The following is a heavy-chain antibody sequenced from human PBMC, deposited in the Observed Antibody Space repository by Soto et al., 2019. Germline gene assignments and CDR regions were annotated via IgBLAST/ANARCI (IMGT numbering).Heavy chain of an antibody. CDR3: ARDTAGIAAAEGYYFDY. V-gene: IGHV4-59*01. J-gene: IGHJ4*02. D-gene: IGHD6-13*01. Sequence: KPSDTLSLTCTVSGGSISSYYWSWIRQPPGKGLEWIGYIYYSGSTNYNPSLKSRVTISVDTSKNQFSLKLSSVTAADTAVYYCARDTAGIAAAEGYYFDYWGQGTLVTVSS. CDR1: GGSISSYY. CDR2: IYYSGST.